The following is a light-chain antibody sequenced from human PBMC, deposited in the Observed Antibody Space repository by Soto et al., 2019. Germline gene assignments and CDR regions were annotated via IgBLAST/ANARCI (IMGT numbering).Light chain of an antibody. CDR2: DAS. V-gene: IGKV3-11*01. CDR1: QSVSSY. CDR3: QQRSNWPPIT. J-gene: IGKJ5*01. Sequence: ESVLTQSPATLSLSPGERATLSCRASQSVSSYLAWYQQKPGQAPRLLIYDASNRATGIPARFSGSGSGTDFTLTISSLEPEDFGVYYCQQRSNWPPITFGQGTRLEIK.